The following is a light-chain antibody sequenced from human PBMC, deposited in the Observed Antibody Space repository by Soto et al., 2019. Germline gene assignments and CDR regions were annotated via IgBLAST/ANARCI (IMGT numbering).Light chain of an antibody. CDR3: QQYYSTPHT. V-gene: IGKV4-1*01. CDR2: WAS. J-gene: IGKJ2*01. CDR1: QSVLYSSNNKNY. Sequence: DIVMTQSPDSLAVSLGERATINCKSSQSVLYSSNNKNYLAWYQQKPGQPPKLLIYWASTRESGVPDRFSGSGSGTDFTLTIRSLQAEDVAVYYCQQYYSTPHTFGQGTKLGIK.